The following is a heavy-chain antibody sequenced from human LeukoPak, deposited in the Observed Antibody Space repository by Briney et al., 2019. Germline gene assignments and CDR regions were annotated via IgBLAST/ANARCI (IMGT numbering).Heavy chain of an antibody. J-gene: IGHJ4*02. CDR2: IGSGGTT. CDR3: AKHSSRWAGNSDY. Sequence: GGSLRLSCAASGFTVRTYGMSCVRQAPGEWLEWGSAIGSGGTTYYTHSGKGRSSISRDKSKTTLYMQMRRLRAAHTAVYYCAKHSSRWAGNSDYWGQGTLVTVSS. CDR1: GFTVRTYG. D-gene: IGHD6-13*01. V-gene: IGHV3-23*01.